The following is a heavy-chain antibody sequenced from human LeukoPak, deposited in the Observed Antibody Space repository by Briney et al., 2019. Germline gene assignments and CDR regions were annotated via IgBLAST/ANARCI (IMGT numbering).Heavy chain of an antibody. CDR1: GFTFSTYT. J-gene: IGHJ6*02. D-gene: IGHD3-10*01. CDR3: AGASLHYYVSGSRLYYYGMDV. Sequence: GGSLRLSCAASGFTFSTYTMNWVRQAPGKGLEWVSSISSSSSYIYYADSVKGRFTISRDNAKNSLYRQMNSLRAEDTAVYYCAGASLHYYVSGSRLYYYGMDVWGQGTTVTVSS. V-gene: IGHV3-21*01. CDR2: ISSSSSYI.